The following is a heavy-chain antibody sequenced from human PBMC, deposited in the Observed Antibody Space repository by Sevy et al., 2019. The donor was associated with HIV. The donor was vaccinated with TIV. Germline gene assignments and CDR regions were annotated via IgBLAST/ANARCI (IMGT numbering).Heavy chain of an antibody. CDR1: GFSFSTYW. CDR2: IKQDESEK. Sequence: GGSLRLSCAASGFSFSTYWMHWVRQAPGKGLEWVANIKQDESEKYYVASVKGRFTISRDNAKNSVYLEMNSLRPEDTAIYYCAKGNSGSFDYWGQRTLVTDSS. V-gene: IGHV3-7*01. J-gene: IGHJ4*02. D-gene: IGHD3-22*01. CDR3: AKGNSGSFDY.